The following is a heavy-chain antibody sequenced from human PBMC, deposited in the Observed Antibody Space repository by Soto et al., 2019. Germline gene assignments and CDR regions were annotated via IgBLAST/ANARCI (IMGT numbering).Heavy chain of an antibody. D-gene: IGHD3-10*01. Sequence: SGGSLRLSCAASGFTLSDHYMDWVRQAPGKGLEWVGRIRNKANSYTTEYAASVKGRFTVSSDDSMNSLFLQMNSLKPEDSAVYYCVRTSHYGSGTWNFDSWGQGTLVTVSS. J-gene: IGHJ4*02. CDR2: IRNKANSYTT. CDR3: VRTSHYGSGTWNFDS. CDR1: GFTLSDHY. V-gene: IGHV3-72*01.